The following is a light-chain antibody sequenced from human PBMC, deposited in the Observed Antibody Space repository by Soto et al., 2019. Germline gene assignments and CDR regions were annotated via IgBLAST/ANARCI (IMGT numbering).Light chain of an antibody. V-gene: IGLV2-14*01. Sequence: QSVLTQPASVSGSPGQSIAISCTGTSSDVGGYSYVSWYQQQPGKAPKLVISDVSNRPSGVSDRFSGSKSGNTASLTISGLQTYFEADYYCASYTSSSTYVFGTRTKVTVL. CDR1: SSDVGGYSY. CDR3: ASYTSSSTYV. CDR2: DVS. J-gene: IGLJ1*01.